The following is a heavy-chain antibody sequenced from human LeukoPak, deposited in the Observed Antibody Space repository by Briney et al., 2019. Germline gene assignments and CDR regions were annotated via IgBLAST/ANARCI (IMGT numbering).Heavy chain of an antibody. Sequence: ASVKVSCKASGYTFTGYYMHWVRQAPGQGLEWMGWINPNNGATNYAQKFQGRVTMTRDTSISTAYMELSRLRSDDTAVYYCGRSGSYYSWFDPWGQGTLVTVSS. CDR1: GYTFTGYY. V-gene: IGHV1-2*02. CDR3: GRSGSYYSWFDP. J-gene: IGHJ5*02. CDR2: INPNNGAT. D-gene: IGHD1-26*01.